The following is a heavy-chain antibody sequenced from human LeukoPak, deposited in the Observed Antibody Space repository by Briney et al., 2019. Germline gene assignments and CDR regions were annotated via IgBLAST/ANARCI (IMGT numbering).Heavy chain of an antibody. V-gene: IGHV3-30*19. J-gene: IGHJ3*02. CDR3: ARGSWYGRGDAFDI. D-gene: IGHD6-13*01. CDR2: ILSDGSQE. CDR1: GFTFSNYG. Sequence: GGSLRLSCAASGFTFSNYGMHWVRQAPGKGLEWVAVILSDGSQEFYADAVKGPFTISRDNSKNTLYLQMNSLRAEDTAVYYCARGSWYGRGDAFDIWGQGTMVTVSS.